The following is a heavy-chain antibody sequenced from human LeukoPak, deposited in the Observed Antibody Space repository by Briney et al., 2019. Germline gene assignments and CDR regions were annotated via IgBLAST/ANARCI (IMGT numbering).Heavy chain of an antibody. CDR3: ARDWMADYGDY. D-gene: IGHD5-24*01. V-gene: IGHV1-69*04. CDR1: GGTFSSYA. J-gene: IGHJ4*02. CDR2: IIPILGIA. Sequence: SVKVSCKASGGTFSSYAISWVRQAPGQGLEWMGRIIPILGIANYAQKFQGRVTITADKSTSTAYMELSSLRSEDTAVYYCARDWMADYGDYWGQGTLVTVSS.